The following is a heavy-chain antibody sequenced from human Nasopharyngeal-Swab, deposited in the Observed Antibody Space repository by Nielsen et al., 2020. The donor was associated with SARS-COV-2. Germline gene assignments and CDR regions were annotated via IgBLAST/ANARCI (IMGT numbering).Heavy chain of an antibody. CDR2: IYYSGST. CDR3: AGVLFTYFDY. Sequence: SETLSLTCTVPGGSISSGGYYWSWIRQHPGKGLEWIGYIYYSGSTYYNPSLKSRVTISVDTSKNQFSLKLSSVTAADTAVYYCAGVLFTYFDYWGQGTLVTVSS. D-gene: IGHD2/OR15-2a*01. J-gene: IGHJ4*02. V-gene: IGHV4-31*03. CDR1: GGSISSGGYY.